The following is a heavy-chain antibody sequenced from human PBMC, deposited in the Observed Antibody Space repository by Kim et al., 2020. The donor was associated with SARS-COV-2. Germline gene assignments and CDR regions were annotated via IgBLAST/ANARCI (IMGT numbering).Heavy chain of an antibody. CDR2: IYYGGST. D-gene: IGHD3-10*01. V-gene: IGHV4-31*03. Sequence: SETLSLTCTVSGASIRSLTNTWNWIRLHPGKGLEWITYIYYGGSTHYNLSLESRVTISIDTPNNQFSLKLTSVTAADTAFYFCASGYKRLFWFGNTLAPNYIDSWGQGNLLTVS. CDR1: GASIRSLTNT. J-gene: IGHJ1*01. CDR3: ASGYKRLFWFGNTLAPNYIDS.